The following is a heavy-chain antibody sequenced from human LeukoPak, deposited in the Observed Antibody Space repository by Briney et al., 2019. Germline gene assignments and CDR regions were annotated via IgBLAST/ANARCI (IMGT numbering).Heavy chain of an antibody. J-gene: IGHJ4*02. CDR2: IYHSGST. CDR1: GYFISSGHY. Sequence: PSETLSLTCTVSGYFISSGHYWGWIRQPPGKGLEWIGNIYHSGSTYYNPSLKTRVTVSVDTPKNQFSLKLSSVTAADTAVYYCARCFGSGAYEDYWGQGILVTVSS. CDR3: ARCFGSGAYEDY. V-gene: IGHV4-38-2*02. D-gene: IGHD3-10*01.